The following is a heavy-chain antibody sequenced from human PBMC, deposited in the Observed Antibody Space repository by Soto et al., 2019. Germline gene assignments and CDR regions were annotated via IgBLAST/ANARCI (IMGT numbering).Heavy chain of an antibody. Sequence: QAGGSLRLSCAASGFTSSSYGMHWVRQAPGKGLEWVAVIWYDGSNKYYADSVKGRFTISRDNSKNTLYLQMNSLRAEDTAVYYCARDWVVAARSGDYYYYGMDVWGQGTTVTVSS. CDR3: ARDWVVAARSGDYYYYGMDV. CDR2: IWYDGSNK. J-gene: IGHJ6*02. D-gene: IGHD2-15*01. CDR1: GFTSSSYG. V-gene: IGHV3-33*01.